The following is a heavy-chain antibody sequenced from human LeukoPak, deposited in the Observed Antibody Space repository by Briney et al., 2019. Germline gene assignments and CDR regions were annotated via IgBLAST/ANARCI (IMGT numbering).Heavy chain of an antibody. J-gene: IGHJ5*02. Sequence: GGSLRLSCAASGFTFSSYSMNWVRQAPGKGLEWVSSISSSSSYIYYADSVKGRFTTSRDNAKNSLYLQMNSLRAEDTAVYYCARDRSQDIVVVPAASWGQGTLVTVSS. CDR1: GFTFSSYS. CDR2: ISSSSSYI. CDR3: ARDRSQDIVVVPAAS. D-gene: IGHD2-2*01. V-gene: IGHV3-21*01.